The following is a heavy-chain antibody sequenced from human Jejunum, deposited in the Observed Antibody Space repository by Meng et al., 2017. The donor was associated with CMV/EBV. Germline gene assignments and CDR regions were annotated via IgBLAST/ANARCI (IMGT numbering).Heavy chain of an antibody. Sequence: LRLSCAASGFPFTNNWMHWVRQAPGKGLVWVSSINSDGSFTPCADSVKGRFTVSRDNAKSTVYLQMNSLTVEDAAVYYCGDFEAGWGQGTLVTVSS. CDR3: GDFEAG. J-gene: IGHJ4*02. V-gene: IGHV3-74*01. D-gene: IGHD3-3*01. CDR2: INSDGSFT. CDR1: GFPFTNNW.